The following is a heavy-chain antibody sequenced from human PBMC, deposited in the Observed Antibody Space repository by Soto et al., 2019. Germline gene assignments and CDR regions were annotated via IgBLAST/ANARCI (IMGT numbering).Heavy chain of an antibody. Sequence: PSETLSLTCAVSGGSISSGDYSWSWIRQPPGKGLEWIGYIYHSGSTYYNPSLKSRVTISVDRSKNQFSLKLSSVTAADTAVYYCARWWMYAPRFDPWGQGILVTVSS. CDR3: ARWWMYAPRFDP. CDR1: GGSISSGDYS. CDR2: IYHSGST. D-gene: IGHD2-8*01. J-gene: IGHJ5*02. V-gene: IGHV4-30-2*01.